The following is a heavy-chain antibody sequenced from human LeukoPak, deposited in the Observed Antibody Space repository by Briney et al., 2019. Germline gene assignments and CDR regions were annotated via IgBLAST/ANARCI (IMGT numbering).Heavy chain of an antibody. CDR3: AKGHRSSSSFFDS. CDR2: ISGRGDDT. CDR1: SGFA. J-gene: IGHJ4*02. D-gene: IGHD6-19*01. Sequence: GGSLRLSCAAFSGFAISRVRQAPGGGLEWVSAISGRGDDTYYPDSVKGRFTISRDNSNNTLYLQMNSLRAEDTAVYYCAKGHRSSSSFFDSWGQGILVTVSS. V-gene: IGHV3-23*01.